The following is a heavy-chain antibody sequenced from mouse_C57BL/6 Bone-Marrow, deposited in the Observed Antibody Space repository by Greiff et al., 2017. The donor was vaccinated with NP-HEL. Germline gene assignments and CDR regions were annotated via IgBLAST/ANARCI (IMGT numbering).Heavy chain of an antibody. Sequence: VKLVESGPGLVQPSQSLSITCTVSGFSLTSYGVHWVRQSPGKGLEWLGVIWSGGSTDYNAAFISRLSISKDNSKSQVFFKMNSLQADDTAIYYCASHITTVVADYAMDYWGQGTSVTVSS. CDR3: ASHITTVVADYAMDY. D-gene: IGHD1-1*01. CDR2: IWSGGST. J-gene: IGHJ4*01. CDR1: GFSLTSYG. V-gene: IGHV2-2*01.